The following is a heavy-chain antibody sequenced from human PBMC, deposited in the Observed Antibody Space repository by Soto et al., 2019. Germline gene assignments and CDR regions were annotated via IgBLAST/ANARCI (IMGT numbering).Heavy chain of an antibody. Sequence: QVQLMQSGAEVKKPGASVKVSCKASGDTFTDYYIPWVRQAPGEGLEWMGTVNPSGGHTTYAQHFLGRVTMTRDTSTTTHYMELTSLTSDDTAIYYCARGGHVVVVTAALDYWGQGTLVTVSS. J-gene: IGHJ4*02. V-gene: IGHV1-46*01. CDR2: VNPSGGHT. D-gene: IGHD2-21*02. CDR1: GDTFTDYY. CDR3: ARGGHVVVVTAALDY.